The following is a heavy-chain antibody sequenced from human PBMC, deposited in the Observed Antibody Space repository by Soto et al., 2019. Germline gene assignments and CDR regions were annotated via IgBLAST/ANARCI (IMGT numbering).Heavy chain of an antibody. J-gene: IGHJ4*02. CDR2: IDWHDDK. CDR3: ARVFHCSGRTCPFYY. CDR1: GFSLSTSGMR. D-gene: IGHD2-15*01. V-gene: IGHV2-70*04. Sequence: SGPTLVNPTQPLTLTCTFSGFSLSTSGMRVSWICQPTRKAPEWLSRIDWHDDKFYNTSLKTWLTISKDSSKNQVVLIMTNMDPVDPATYYCARVFHCSGRTCPFYYWGQGALVTVSS.